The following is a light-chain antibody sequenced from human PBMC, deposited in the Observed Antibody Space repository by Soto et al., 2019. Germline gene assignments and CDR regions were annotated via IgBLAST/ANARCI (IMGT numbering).Light chain of an antibody. CDR3: QQRSNWPRT. CDR1: QXVSXY. J-gene: IGKJ1*01. Sequence: EIVXXQSPATXXLSPGERATXXXXASQXVSXYLAWYQQKPGQAPRLLIYDASNRATGIPARFSGSGSGTDFTLTISSLEPEDFAVYYCQQRSNWPRTFGQGTKVEIK. CDR2: DAS. V-gene: IGKV3-11*01.